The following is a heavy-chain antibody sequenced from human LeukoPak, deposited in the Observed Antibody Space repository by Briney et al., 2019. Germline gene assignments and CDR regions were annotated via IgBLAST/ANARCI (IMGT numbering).Heavy chain of an antibody. V-gene: IGHV4-31*03. CDR1: GGSISSGGYY. Sequence: SQTLSLTCTVSGGSISSGGYYWSWIRQHPGKGLGWIGYIYYSGSTYYNPSLKSRVTISVDTSKNQFSLKLSSATAADTAVYYCARGPITEYSILHGDYWGQGTLVTVSS. D-gene: IGHD6-6*01. CDR3: ARGPITEYSILHGDY. J-gene: IGHJ4*02. CDR2: IYYSGST.